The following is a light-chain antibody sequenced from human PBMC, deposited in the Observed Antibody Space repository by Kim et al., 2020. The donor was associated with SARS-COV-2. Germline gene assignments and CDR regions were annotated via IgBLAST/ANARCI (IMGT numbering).Light chain of an antibody. V-gene: IGKV4-1*01. Sequence: ATINCKSSQSVLYSSNNKNYLAWYLQKPGQPPKLLISWASTRESGVPDRFSGSGSGTDFSLTISSLQAEDVAVYYCQQYYSTPLTFGGGTKVDIK. CDR3: QQYYSTPLT. CDR2: WAS. J-gene: IGKJ4*01. CDR1: QSVLYSSNNKNY.